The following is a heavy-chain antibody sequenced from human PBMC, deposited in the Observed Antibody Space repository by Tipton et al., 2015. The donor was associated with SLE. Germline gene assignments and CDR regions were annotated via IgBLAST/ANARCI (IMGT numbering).Heavy chain of an antibody. CDR2: IIPVISIT. D-gene: IGHD4-17*01. CDR1: GGTFNSFG. J-gene: IGHJ6*02. CDR3: ASRATVTSFYYGLDV. V-gene: IGHV1-69*09. Sequence: QVQLVQSGAEMKKTGSSVKVSCKASGGTFNSFGISWVRQAPGQGLEWMGTIIPVISITKYAQKFQDRVTINTDESTSAAYMELNSLRYDDTAVYYCASRATVTSFYYGLDVWGQGTTVTVSS.